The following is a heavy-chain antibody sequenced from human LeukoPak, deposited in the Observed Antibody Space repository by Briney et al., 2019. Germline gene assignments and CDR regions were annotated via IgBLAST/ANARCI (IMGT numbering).Heavy chain of an antibody. CDR1: GFTFGSYG. CDR2: IRYDGSNK. Sequence: GGSLRLSCAASGFTFGSYGMHWVRQAPGKGLEWVAFIRYDGSNKYYADSVKGRFTISRDNSKDTLYLQMNSLRAEDTAVYYCAPRGYSSSLNYYYYYMDVWGKGTTVTVSS. V-gene: IGHV3-30*02. J-gene: IGHJ6*03. D-gene: IGHD6-13*01. CDR3: APRGYSSSLNYYYYYMDV.